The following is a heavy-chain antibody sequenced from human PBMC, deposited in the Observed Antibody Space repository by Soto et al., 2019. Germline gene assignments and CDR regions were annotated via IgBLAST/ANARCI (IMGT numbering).Heavy chain of an antibody. V-gene: IGHV3-21*01. CDR1: GFTFSSYS. D-gene: IGHD6-19*01. Sequence: PGGSLRLSCAASGFTFSSYSMNWGRQAPGKGLEWVSSISSSSSSISYAASVKGRFTISRDNAKNSLYLQMNSLRAEDTAVYYCAREYSSGWHHPFYFDYWGQGTLVTVSS. CDR3: AREYSSGWHHPFYFDY. CDR2: ISSSSSSI. J-gene: IGHJ4*02.